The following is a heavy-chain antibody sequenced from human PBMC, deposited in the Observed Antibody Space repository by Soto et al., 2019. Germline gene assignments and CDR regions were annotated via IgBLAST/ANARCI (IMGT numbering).Heavy chain of an antibody. D-gene: IGHD1-26*01. CDR2: IYYSGST. CDR1: GCSISSSSYY. V-gene: IGHV4-39*01. Sequence: ETLSLTCTVSGCSISSSSYYWGWIRQPPGKGLEWIGSIYYSGSTYYNPSLKSRVTISVDTSKNQFSLKLSSVTAADTAVYYCARPQDSGSYYSGGIFDYWGQGTLVTVSS. CDR3: ARPQDSGSYYSGGIFDY. J-gene: IGHJ4*02.